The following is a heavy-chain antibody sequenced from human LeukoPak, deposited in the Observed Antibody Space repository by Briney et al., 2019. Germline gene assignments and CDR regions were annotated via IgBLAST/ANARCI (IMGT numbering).Heavy chain of an antibody. CDR2: INHSGST. V-gene: IGHV4-34*01. J-gene: IGHJ5*02. D-gene: IGHD3-10*01. CDR1: GGSFSGYY. CDR3: ARHLLLWFGIMGDWFDP. Sequence: SETLSLTCAVYGGSFSGYYWSWIRQPPGKGLEWIGEINHSGSTYYNPSLKSRVTISVDTSKNQFSLKLSSVTAADTAVYYCARHLLLWFGIMGDWFDPWGQGTLVAVSS.